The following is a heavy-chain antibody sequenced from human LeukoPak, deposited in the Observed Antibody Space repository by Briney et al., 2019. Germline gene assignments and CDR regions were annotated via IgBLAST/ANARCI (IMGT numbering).Heavy chain of an antibody. D-gene: IGHD3-10*01. J-gene: IGHJ4*02. CDR2: IYYSGST. Sequence: SQTLSLTCTVSGGSISSGGYYWSWIRQHPGKGLEWIGYIYYSGSTYYNPPLKSRVTISVDTSKNQFSLKLSSVTAADTAVYYCARDGISGTFDYWGQGTLVTVSS. V-gene: IGHV4-31*03. CDR3: ARDGISGTFDY. CDR1: GGSISSGGYY.